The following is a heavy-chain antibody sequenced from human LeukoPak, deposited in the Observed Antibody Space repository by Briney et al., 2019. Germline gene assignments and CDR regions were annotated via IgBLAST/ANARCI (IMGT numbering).Heavy chain of an antibody. CDR1: GYTFTGYY. J-gene: IGHJ3*02. CDR2: ISPNSGGT. V-gene: IGHV1-2*02. D-gene: IGHD1-14*01. CDR3: ARGHGILRVGGFAFDI. Sequence: ASVKVSCNAAGYTFTGYYMHWVRQAPGQGLEWMGWISPNSGGTNYAQKFQGRATMTRDTSITTTYMELSRLRSDDTAVYYCARGHGILRVGGFAFDIWGQGTMVTVSS.